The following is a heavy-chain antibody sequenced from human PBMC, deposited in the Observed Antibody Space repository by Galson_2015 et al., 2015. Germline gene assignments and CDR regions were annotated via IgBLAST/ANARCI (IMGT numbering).Heavy chain of an antibody. CDR1: GYTFTSYY. CDR2: INPSGGST. Sequence: SVKVSCKASGYTFTSYYMHWVRQAPGQGLAWMGIINPSGGSTSYAQKFQGRVTMTRDTSTSTVYMELSSLRSEDTAVYYCARAPYYYDSSGYYYWFDPWGQGTLVTVSS. D-gene: IGHD3-22*01. V-gene: IGHV1-46*01. CDR3: ARAPYYYDSSGYYYWFDP. J-gene: IGHJ5*02.